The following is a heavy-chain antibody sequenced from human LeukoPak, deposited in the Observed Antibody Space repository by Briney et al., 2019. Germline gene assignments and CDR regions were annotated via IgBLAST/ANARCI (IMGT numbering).Heavy chain of an antibody. Sequence: GGSLRLSCAASGFTFSGYTMSWVRQAPGKGLEWVAVISYDGSNKYYADSVKGRFTISRDNSKNTLYLQMNSLRAEDTAVYYCAKWDLGDYDYWGQGTLVTVSS. J-gene: IGHJ4*02. V-gene: IGHV3-30*18. CDR2: ISYDGSNK. CDR1: GFTFSGYT. D-gene: IGHD1-26*01. CDR3: AKWDLGDYDY.